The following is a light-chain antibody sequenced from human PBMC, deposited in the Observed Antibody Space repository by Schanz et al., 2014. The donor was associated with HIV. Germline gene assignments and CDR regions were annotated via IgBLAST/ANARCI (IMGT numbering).Light chain of an antibody. V-gene: IGLV2-14*03. CDR2: DVS. Sequence: QSALTQPASVSGSRGQSITISCTGTSSDVGGYNYVSWYQQHPGKPPKVMIYDVSNRPSGVSNRFSGSKSGNTASLTISGLQAEDEADYYCSSYTSSSTRPWVFGGGTKLTVL. CDR3: SSYTSSSTRPWV. J-gene: IGLJ3*02. CDR1: SSDVGGYNY.